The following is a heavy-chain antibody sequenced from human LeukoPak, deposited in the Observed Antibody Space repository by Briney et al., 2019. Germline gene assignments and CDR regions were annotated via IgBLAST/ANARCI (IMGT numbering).Heavy chain of an antibody. CDR1: GFTFSSYS. Sequence: GGSLRLSCAASGFTFSSYSMNWVRQAPGKGLEWVSSISSSSSYIYYADSVKGRFTISRDNAKKSLYLQMHSLRAEDTAVYYCAREGYCSSTSCYRSYYYGMDVWGQGTTVTVSS. CDR3: AREGYCSSTSCYRSYYYGMDV. CDR2: ISSSSSYI. D-gene: IGHD2-2*01. V-gene: IGHV3-21*01. J-gene: IGHJ6*02.